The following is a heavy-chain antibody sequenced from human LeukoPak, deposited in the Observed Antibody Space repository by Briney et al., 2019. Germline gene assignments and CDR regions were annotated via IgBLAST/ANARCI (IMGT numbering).Heavy chain of an antibody. CDR2: INPNSGGT. D-gene: IGHD3-3*01. Sequence: GASVKVFCKASGYTFTGYYMHWARQAPGQGLEWMGWINPNSGGTNYAQKFQGRVTMTRDTSISTAYMELSRLRSDDTAVYYCARAITILGVVTYWGQGTLVTVSS. CDR1: GYTFTGYY. CDR3: ARAITILGVVTY. V-gene: IGHV1-2*02. J-gene: IGHJ4*02.